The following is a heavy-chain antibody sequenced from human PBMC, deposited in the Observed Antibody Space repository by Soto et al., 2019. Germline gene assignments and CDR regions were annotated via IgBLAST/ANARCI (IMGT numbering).Heavy chain of an antibody. J-gene: IGHJ4*02. Sequence: SETLSLTCTVSGGSISSGDYFWSWIRQHPGKGLEWIGYIYYIGSTYYNPSLKSRVSISVDTSKNQFSLKLSSVTAADTAVYYCASLVALTYCSGGTCYGGIDYWGQGTLVTVSS. D-gene: IGHD2-15*01. CDR2: IYYIGST. V-gene: IGHV4-31*03. CDR3: ASLVALTYCSGGTCYGGIDY. CDR1: GGSISSGDYF.